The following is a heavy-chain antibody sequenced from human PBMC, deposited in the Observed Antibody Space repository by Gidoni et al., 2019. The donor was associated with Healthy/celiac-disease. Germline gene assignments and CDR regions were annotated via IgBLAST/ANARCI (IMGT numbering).Heavy chain of an antibody. V-gene: IGHV3-21*01. CDR2: ISSSSSYI. Sequence: EVQLVESGGGLVKPGGSLRLSSAASGFTFSSYSMNWVRQAPGKGLGGVSSISSSSSYIYYADSVKGRFTISRDNAKNSLYLQMNSLRAEDTAVYYCARDGVDTAMSTGYYYYGMDVWGQGTTVTVSS. CDR3: ARDGVDTAMSTGYYYYGMDV. J-gene: IGHJ6*02. D-gene: IGHD5-18*01. CDR1: GFTFSSYS.